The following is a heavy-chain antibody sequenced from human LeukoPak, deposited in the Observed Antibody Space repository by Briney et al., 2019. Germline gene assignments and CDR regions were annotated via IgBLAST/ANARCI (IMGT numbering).Heavy chain of an antibody. CDR1: GGSITSYH. Sequence: PSETLSLTCTVSGGSITSYHLSWVRQPAGKGLEWIGRMQTSGRIDYNLSLKSRLTMSVDRSKNHLSLRLSSVVAADTAVYYCARGHGDSWSFFDYWGQGILVTISS. V-gene: IGHV4-4*07. CDR2: MQTSGRI. J-gene: IGHJ4*02. D-gene: IGHD6-13*01. CDR3: ARGHGDSWSFFDY.